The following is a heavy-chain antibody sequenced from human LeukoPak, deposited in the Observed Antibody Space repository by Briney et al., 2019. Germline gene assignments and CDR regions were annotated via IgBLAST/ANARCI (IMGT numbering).Heavy chain of an antibody. D-gene: IGHD1-7*01. CDR2: IYYSGST. CDR3: TRRRNYLSHFDY. V-gene: IGHV4-59*12. CDR1: GGSISSYY. Sequence: SETLSLTCTVSGGSISSYYWSWIRQPPGKGLEWIGYIYYSGSTNYNPSLKSRVTISVDTSKNQFALKLSSVTAADTAVYYCTRRRNYLSHFDYWGQGTLVTVSS. J-gene: IGHJ4*02.